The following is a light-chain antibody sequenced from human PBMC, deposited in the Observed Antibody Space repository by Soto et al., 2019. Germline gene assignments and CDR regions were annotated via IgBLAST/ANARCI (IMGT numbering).Light chain of an antibody. Sequence: DVVMTQSPLSLPVTLGQSASISCSSSQSVVYSRDGNAYLSWVQQRPGQSPRRLIYEASKRDSGVPDRFSGSGSGSDFARTISRVEAEDVGRYYCMQGTHWPPTFGRGTKVEF. V-gene: IGKV2-30*01. J-gene: IGKJ1*01. CDR3: MQGTHWPPT. CDR2: EAS. CDR1: QSVVYSRDGNAY.